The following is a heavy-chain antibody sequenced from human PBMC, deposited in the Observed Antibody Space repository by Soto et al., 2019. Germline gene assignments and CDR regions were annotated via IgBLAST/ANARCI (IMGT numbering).Heavy chain of an antibody. CDR2: IYWDDDR. CDR3: SHYSSTSSLDY. D-gene: IGHD6-13*01. V-gene: IGHV2-5*02. Sequence: QITLKESGPTLVKPTQTFTLACTFSGFSLSTSGMVVGWIRQPPVKALEWLALIYWDDDRRYSPSLKSRLTNTKDTSKNQVVLTMTNMDPVDTATYYCSHYSSTSSLDYWGQGTLVTVSS. J-gene: IGHJ4*02. CDR1: GFSLSTSGMV.